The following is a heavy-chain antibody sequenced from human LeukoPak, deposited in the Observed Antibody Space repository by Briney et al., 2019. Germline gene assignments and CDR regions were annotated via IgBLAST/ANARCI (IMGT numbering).Heavy chain of an antibody. CDR1: GGSFSGYY. CDR2: INHSGST. D-gene: IGHD6-13*01. V-gene: IGHV4-34*01. Sequence: PSETLSLTCAVYGGSFSGYYWSWIRQPPGKGLEWIGEINHSGSTNYNPSLKSRVTISVDTSKNQFSLKLSSVTAADTAVYYCARGKYSSSGALDPWGPGTLVTVSS. CDR3: ARGKYSSSGALDP. J-gene: IGHJ5*02.